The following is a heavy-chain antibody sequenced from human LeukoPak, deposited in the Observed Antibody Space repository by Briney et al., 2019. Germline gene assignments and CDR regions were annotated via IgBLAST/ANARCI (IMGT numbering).Heavy chain of an antibody. CDR3: ARDQFYCSSTSCRNWFDP. J-gene: IGHJ5*02. CDR2: ISSSSSTI. CDR1: GFTFSSYS. V-gene: IGHV3-48*04. Sequence: PGGSLRLSCAASGFTFSSYSMNWVRQAPGKGLEWVSYISSSSSTIYYADSVKGRFTISRDNAKNSLYLQMNSLRAEDTAVYYCARDQFYCSSTSCRNWFDPWGQGTLVTVSP. D-gene: IGHD2-2*01.